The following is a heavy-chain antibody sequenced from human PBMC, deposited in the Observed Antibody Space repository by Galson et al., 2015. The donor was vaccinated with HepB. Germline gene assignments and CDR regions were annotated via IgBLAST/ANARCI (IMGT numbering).Heavy chain of an antibody. Sequence: SLRLSCAASGFTVSSNYMSWVRQAPGKGLEWVSVIYSGGSTYYADSVKGRFTISRHNSKNTLYLQMNSLRAEDTAVYYCARAPGGGYSGYVAWGQGTLVTVSS. CDR1: GFTVSSNY. J-gene: IGHJ5*02. D-gene: IGHD5-12*01. V-gene: IGHV3-53*04. CDR3: ARAPGGGYSGYVA. CDR2: IYSGGST.